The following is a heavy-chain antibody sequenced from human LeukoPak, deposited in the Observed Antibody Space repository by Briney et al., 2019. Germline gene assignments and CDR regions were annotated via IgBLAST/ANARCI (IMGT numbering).Heavy chain of an antibody. D-gene: IGHD5-24*01. CDR1: KYTFSTYW. J-gene: IGHJ4*02. Sequence: GDSLKISCKASKYTFSTYWIGWVRQMPGKRLEWMGFIYPGDSDTRYSPSFQGQVTISVDKSISTAYLQWSSLKASDTGMYYCARGDVLDYWGQGTLVTVSS. V-gene: IGHV5-51*01. CDR2: IYPGDSDT. CDR3: ARGDVLDY.